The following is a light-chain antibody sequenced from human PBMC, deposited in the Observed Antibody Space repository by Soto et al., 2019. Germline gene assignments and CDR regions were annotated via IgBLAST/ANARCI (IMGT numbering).Light chain of an antibody. V-gene: IGLV1-44*01. CDR1: SSNIGSNT. CDR2: GNN. Sequence: QPVLTQSPSASGTPGQRVTISCSGSSSNIGSNTVNWYQLLPGTAPKVLIYGNNQRPSGVPDRFSGSKSGTSASLAISGLQPEDEADYYCSSYTSSSTYVVFGGGTKVTVL. J-gene: IGLJ2*01. CDR3: SSYTSSSTYVV.